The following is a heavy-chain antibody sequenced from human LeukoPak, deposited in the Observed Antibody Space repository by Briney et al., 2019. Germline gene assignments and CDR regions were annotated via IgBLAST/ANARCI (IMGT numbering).Heavy chain of an antibody. D-gene: IGHD3-22*01. CDR3: AKDQVKHSSGYPFGY. CDR1: GFTFSSYA. Sequence: PGGSLRLSCAASGFTFSSYAMSWVRQAPGKGLEWVSIISYDGSIKFYADSVKGRFTFSRDNSKNTLYLQMNSLRAEDTAVYYCAKDQVKHSSGYPFGYWGQGTLVTVSS. CDR2: ISYDGSIK. J-gene: IGHJ4*02. V-gene: IGHV3-30-3*01.